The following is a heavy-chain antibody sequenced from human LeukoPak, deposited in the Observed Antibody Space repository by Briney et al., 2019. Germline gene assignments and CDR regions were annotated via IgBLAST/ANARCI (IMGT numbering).Heavy chain of an antibody. V-gene: IGHV1-8*01. CDR1: GYAFTAHA. Sequence: ASVKVSCKTSGYAFTAHAITWVRQVPGRGLGWLGWISSSTGNTNYGRTVRGRVTMTRNTSISTAYMELSSLRSEDTAVYYCARGDPLGLVSLWGQGTLVTVSS. CDR3: ARGDPLGLVSL. D-gene: IGHD3-9*01. J-gene: IGHJ4*02. CDR2: ISSSTGNT.